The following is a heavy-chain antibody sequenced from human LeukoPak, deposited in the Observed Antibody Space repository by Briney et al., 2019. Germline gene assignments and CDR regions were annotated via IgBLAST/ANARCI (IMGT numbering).Heavy chain of an antibody. V-gene: IGHV3-48*03. D-gene: IGHD3-16*01. Sequence: GGSLRLSCAASGFTFSNSEMNWVRQAPGKGLEWVSYFDNSGSTIFYADSVKGRFSISRDNAKNSLFLQMNSLRAEDTAVYYCARGFGMAYYYYSMDVWGKGTTVTISS. CDR3: ARGFGMAYYYYSMDV. J-gene: IGHJ6*03. CDR1: GFTFSNSE. CDR2: FDNSGSTI.